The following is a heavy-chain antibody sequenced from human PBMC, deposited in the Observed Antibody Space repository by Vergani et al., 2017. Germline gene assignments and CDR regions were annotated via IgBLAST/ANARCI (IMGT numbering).Heavy chain of an antibody. CDR1: GFTFSSYA. V-gene: IGHV3-30-3*01. J-gene: IGHJ4*02. CDR2: ISYDGSNK. Sequence: QVQLVESGGGVVQPGRSLRLSCAASGFTFSSYAMHWVRQAPGKGLEWVAVISYDGSNKYYADSVKGRFTISRDNSKNTLYLQMNSLRAEDTAVYYCARRGTGTYYFDYWGQGTLVTVSS. D-gene: IGHD1-14*01. CDR3: ARRGTGTYYFDY.